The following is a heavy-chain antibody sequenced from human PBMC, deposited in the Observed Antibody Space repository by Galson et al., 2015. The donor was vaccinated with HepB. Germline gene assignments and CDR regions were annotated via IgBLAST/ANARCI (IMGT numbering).Heavy chain of an antibody. CDR1: GYTFTDYV. Sequence: SVKVSCKASGYTFTDYVVNWVRQAPGQGLEWVGWMNTNTGKPTYAPGFAGRFVFSLDTSVTTAYLQISSLETDDTAVYYCARSPLRFLDWLPYYDYYYMDVWGEGTTVTVSS. J-gene: IGHJ6*03. CDR2: MNTNTGKP. V-gene: IGHV7-4-1*02. D-gene: IGHD3-3*01. CDR3: ARSPLRFLDWLPYYDYYYMDV.